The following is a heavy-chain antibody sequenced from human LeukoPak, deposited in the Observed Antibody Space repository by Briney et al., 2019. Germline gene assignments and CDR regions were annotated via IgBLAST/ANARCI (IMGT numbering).Heavy chain of an antibody. CDR1: GFSFSSYG. V-gene: IGHV3-30*18. D-gene: IGHD1-26*01. CDR3: AKDRVHSGSFDFDY. J-gene: IGHJ4*02. Sequence: GGSLRLSCAASGFSFSSYGMHWVRQAPGKGLEGVAVISYDGSNKYYADSVKGRFTISRDNSENTLYLQMNSLRAEDTAVYYCAKDRVHSGSFDFDYWGQGTLVTVSS. CDR2: ISYDGSNK.